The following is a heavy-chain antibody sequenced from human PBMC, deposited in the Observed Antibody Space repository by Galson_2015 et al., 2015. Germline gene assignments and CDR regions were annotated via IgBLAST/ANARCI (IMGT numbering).Heavy chain of an antibody. CDR2: IIPIFGTA. Sequence: QSGAEVKRPGESLKISCKASGGTFSSYAISWVRQAPGQGLEWMGGIIPIFGTANYAQKFQGRVTITADESTSTAYMELSSLRSEDTAVYYCARTYSSSSGDFDYWGQGTLVTVSS. D-gene: IGHD6-6*01. J-gene: IGHJ4*02. CDR1: GGTFSSYA. V-gene: IGHV1-69*01. CDR3: ARTYSSSSGDFDY.